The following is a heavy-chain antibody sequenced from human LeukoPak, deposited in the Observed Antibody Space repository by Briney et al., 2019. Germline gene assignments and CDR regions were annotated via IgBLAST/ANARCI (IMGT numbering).Heavy chain of an antibody. CDR1: GGTFSSYA. V-gene: IGHV1-69*13. CDR3: ARAMVWFGELLYENAFDI. CDR2: IIPIFGTA. D-gene: IGHD3-10*01. Sequence: ASVQVSCKASGGTFSSYAISWVRQAPGQGLEWMGGIIPIFGTANYAQKFQGRVTITADESTSTAYMELSSLRSDDTAVYYCARAMVWFGELLYENAFDIWGQGTMVTVSS. J-gene: IGHJ3*02.